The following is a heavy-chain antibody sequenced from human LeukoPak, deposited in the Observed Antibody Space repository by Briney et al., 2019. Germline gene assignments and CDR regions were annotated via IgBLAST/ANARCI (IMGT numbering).Heavy chain of an antibody. J-gene: IGHJ4*02. V-gene: IGHV1-69*05. Sequence: SVKVSCKASGGTFSSYAISWVRQAPGQGLEWMGGIIPIFGTANYAQKFQGRVTITTDESTSTAYMELSSLRSEDTAVYYCARLFLRPQYYFDYWGQGTLVTVSA. CDR2: IIPIFGTA. CDR3: ARLFLRPQYYFDY. CDR1: GGTFSSYA. D-gene: IGHD2/OR15-2a*01.